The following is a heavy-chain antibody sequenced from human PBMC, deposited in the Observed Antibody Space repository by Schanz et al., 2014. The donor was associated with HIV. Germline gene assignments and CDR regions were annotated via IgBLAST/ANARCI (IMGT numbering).Heavy chain of an antibody. Sequence: QVQLVQSGAEVKKPGSSVKVSCKAFGGTLSNYAISLVRQAPGQGLEWLGLIMPKFGTENYAQEYQGRVTLTADATTAYMDLSSLKFEDPAVYFCARSASVISSGWCSGNACYSGAFHSWGQGSLVIVSS. J-gene: IGHJ4*02. D-gene: IGHD2-15*01. V-gene: IGHV1-69*01. CDR2: IMPKFGTE. CDR3: ARSASVISSGWCSGNACYSGAFHS. CDR1: GGTLSNYA.